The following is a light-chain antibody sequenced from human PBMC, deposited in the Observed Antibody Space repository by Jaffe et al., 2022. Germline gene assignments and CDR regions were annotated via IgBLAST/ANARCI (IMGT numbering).Light chain of an antibody. CDR2: GVS. Sequence: DIVMTQSPATLSVSPGERATLSCRASQSVNSNLAWYQQKPGQGPRLLIYGVSTRATGIPARFSGSGSGTEFTLTITSLQSEDFAVYICHQYNNWPPTFGQGTKVEIK. J-gene: IGKJ1*01. CDR3: HQYNNWPPT. V-gene: IGKV3-15*01. CDR1: QSVNSN.